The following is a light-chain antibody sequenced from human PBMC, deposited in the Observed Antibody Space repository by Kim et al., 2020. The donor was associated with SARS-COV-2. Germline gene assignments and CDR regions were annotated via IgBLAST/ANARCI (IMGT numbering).Light chain of an antibody. CDR3: QAWDSNTDVV. CDR1: KLGDKY. V-gene: IGLV3-1*01. CDR2: QDN. Sequence: SYELTQPPSVSVSPGQTASITCSGDKLGDKYACWYQQKPGQSPVLVIYQDNKRPSGIPERFSGSNSGNTATLTISGTQAMDEADYYCQAWDSNTDVVFGGGTPLSLL. J-gene: IGLJ2*01.